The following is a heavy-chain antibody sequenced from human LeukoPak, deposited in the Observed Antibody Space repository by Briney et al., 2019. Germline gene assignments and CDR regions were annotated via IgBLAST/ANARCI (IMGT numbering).Heavy chain of an antibody. CDR3: AKGSYYDSSGSFYFDY. Sequence: GGSLRLSCAASGFTFSSYAMSWVRQAPGKGLEWVSAISGSGGSTYYADSVKGRFTISRDNSKNTLYLQMNSLRAEDTAAYYRAKGSYYDSSGSFYFDYWGQGTLVTVSS. D-gene: IGHD3-22*01. CDR1: GFTFSSYA. J-gene: IGHJ4*02. V-gene: IGHV3-23*01. CDR2: ISGSGGST.